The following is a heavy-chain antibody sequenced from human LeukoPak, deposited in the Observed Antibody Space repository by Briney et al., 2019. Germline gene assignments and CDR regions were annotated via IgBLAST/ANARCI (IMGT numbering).Heavy chain of an antibody. D-gene: IGHD6-6*01. CDR1: GFTFSSYA. CDR2: ISYDGSNK. J-gene: IGHJ4*02. V-gene: IGHV3-30-3*01. Sequence: GRSLRLSCAASGFTFSSYAMHWVRQAPGKGLEWVAVISYDGSNKYYADSVKGRFTISRDNSKNTLYLQMNSLRAVDTAVYYCARGLYSSSSGADYWGQGTLVTVSS. CDR3: ARGLYSSSSGADY.